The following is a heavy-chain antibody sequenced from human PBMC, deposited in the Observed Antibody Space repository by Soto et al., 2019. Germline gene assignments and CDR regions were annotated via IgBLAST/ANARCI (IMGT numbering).Heavy chain of an antibody. J-gene: IGHJ1*01. V-gene: IGHV4-30-4*01. CDR3: ARAQYYYDSSGYSDEYFQH. CDR2: IYYSGST. D-gene: IGHD3-22*01. Sequence: SETLSLTCTVSGGSLSSGDYYWSWIRQPPGKGLEWIGYIYYSGSTYYNPSLKSRVTISVDTSKNQFSLKLSSVTAADTAVYYCARAQYYYDSSGYSDEYFQHWGQGTLDTVSS. CDR1: GGSLSSGDYY.